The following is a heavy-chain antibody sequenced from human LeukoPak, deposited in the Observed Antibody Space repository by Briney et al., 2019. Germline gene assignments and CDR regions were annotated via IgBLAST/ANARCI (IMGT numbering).Heavy chain of an antibody. J-gene: IGHJ4*02. CDR1: GYTFTSYA. Sequence: ASVKVSCKASGYTFTSYAMHWVRQAPGQRLEWMGWINAGNGNTKYSQKFQGRVTITRDTSASTAYIELSSLRSEDTAVYYCARVFGSGSYYPPDFDYWGQGTLVTVSS. V-gene: IGHV1-3*01. CDR2: INAGNGNT. D-gene: IGHD3-10*01. CDR3: ARVFGSGSYYPPDFDY.